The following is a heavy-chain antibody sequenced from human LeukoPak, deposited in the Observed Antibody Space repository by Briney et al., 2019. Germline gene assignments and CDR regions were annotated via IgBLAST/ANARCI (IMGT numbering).Heavy chain of an antibody. Sequence: SETLPLTCTVSGGSISSSSYYWGWIRQPPGKGLEWIGSIYYSGSTYYNPSLKSRVTISVDTSKNQFSLKLSSVTAADTAVYYCARGQASHYVWGSYRYYYYMDVWGKGTTVTVSS. CDR1: GGSISSSSYY. CDR3: ARGQASHYVWGSYRYYYYMDV. V-gene: IGHV4-39*07. D-gene: IGHD3-16*02. J-gene: IGHJ6*03. CDR2: IYYSGST.